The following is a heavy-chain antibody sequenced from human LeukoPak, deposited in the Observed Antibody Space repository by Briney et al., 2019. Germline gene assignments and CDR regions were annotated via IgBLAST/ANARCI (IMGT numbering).Heavy chain of an antibody. Sequence: GGSLRLSCAASGFTFSSYSMNWVRQAPGKGLEWVSSISCSSSYIYYADSVKGRFTISRDNAKNSLYLQMNSLRAEDTAVYYCARDLQYQLPGMDVWGKGTTVTVSS. V-gene: IGHV3-21*01. CDR2: ISCSSSYI. CDR3: ARDLQYQLPGMDV. J-gene: IGHJ6*04. CDR1: GFTFSSYS. D-gene: IGHD2-2*01.